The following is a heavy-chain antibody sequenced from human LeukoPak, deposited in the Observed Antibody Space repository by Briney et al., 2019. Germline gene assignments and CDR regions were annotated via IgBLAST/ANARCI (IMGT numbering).Heavy chain of an antibody. D-gene: IGHD3-10*01. CDR2: ISAYNGNT. CDR1: GYTFTSYG. CDR3: ARDRRLTMVRGVIDY. V-gene: IGHV1-18*01. J-gene: IGHJ4*02. Sequence: GASVKVSCKASGYTFTSYGISWVRQAPGQGLEWTGWISAYNGNTNYAQKLQGRVTMTTDTSTSTAYMELRSLGSDDTAVYYCARDRRLTMVRGVIDYWGQGTLVTVSS.